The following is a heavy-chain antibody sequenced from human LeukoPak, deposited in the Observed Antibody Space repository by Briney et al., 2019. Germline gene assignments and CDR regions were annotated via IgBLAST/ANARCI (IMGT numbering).Heavy chain of an antibody. D-gene: IGHD4-17*01. Sequence: PSETLSLTCTVSGGSISTSSYYWGWIRQAPGKGLEWIGTVYYSGSTDYNPSLKSRVTISADRSKNQFSLKLTSVTAADTAVYYCARRMTTVTTGWYFDLWGRGTLVTVSS. CDR2: VYYSGST. CDR1: GGSISTSSYY. V-gene: IGHV4-39*01. CDR3: ARRMTTVTTGWYFDL. J-gene: IGHJ2*01.